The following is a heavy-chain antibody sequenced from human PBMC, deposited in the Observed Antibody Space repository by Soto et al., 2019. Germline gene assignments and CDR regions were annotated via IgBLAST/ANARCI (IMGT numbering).Heavy chain of an antibody. CDR1: GGSFSGYY. Sequence: SETLALSCAVYGGSFSGYYLSGIRQPTGKGLEWIGEINHSGSTNYNPSLKRRVTISVDTSKNQFSLKLSSVNAADTAVYYCARVRFLEWLYYYYGMDVWGQGTTVTVSS. V-gene: IGHV4-34*01. CDR2: INHSGST. CDR3: ARVRFLEWLYYYYGMDV. J-gene: IGHJ6*02. D-gene: IGHD3-3*01.